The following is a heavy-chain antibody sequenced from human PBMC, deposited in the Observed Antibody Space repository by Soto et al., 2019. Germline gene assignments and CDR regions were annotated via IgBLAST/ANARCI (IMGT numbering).Heavy chain of an antibody. Sequence: SETLSLTCTVSGDSIDTSRYYWGWIRRPPGKGLEWIGSIYYTGTTYYNPSLKSRVTISADTSKNQFSLRLSSVTAADTAFYYCARLKGAFLITTYNWFDPWGQGTLVTVSS. J-gene: IGHJ5*02. D-gene: IGHD3-22*01. CDR2: IYYTGTT. CDR1: GDSIDTSRYY. V-gene: IGHV4-39*01. CDR3: ARLKGAFLITTYNWFDP.